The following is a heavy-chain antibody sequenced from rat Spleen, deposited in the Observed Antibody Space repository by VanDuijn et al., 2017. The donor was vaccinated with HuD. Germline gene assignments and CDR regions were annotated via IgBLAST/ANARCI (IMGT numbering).Heavy chain of an antibody. CDR1: GFTFSNYG. CDR2: ITPSGAGP. V-gene: IGHV5-19*01. D-gene: IGHD2-1*01. J-gene: IGHJ2*01. CDR3: VTWGLDY. Sequence: EVQLVESGGGLVQPGRSLKLSCAASGFTFSNYGMHWIRQAPTKGLKWVASITPSGAGPYYRASFKRRFTTSRDNGKSTLYLQRDSLRSEDTATYSCVTWGLDYWGQGVMVTVSS.